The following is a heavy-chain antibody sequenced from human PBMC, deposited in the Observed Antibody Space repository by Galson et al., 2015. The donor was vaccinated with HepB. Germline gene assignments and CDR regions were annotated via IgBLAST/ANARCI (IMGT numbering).Heavy chain of an antibody. V-gene: IGHV3-21*04. CDR2: ISSSSSYI. CDR3: AKDAPWGAYCSSTSCYGLDY. D-gene: IGHD2-2*01. Sequence: SLRLSCAASGFTFSSYSMNWVRQAPGKGLEWVSSISSSSSYIYYADSVKGRFTISRDNAKNSLYLQMNSLRAEDTAVYYCAKDAPWGAYCSSTSCYGLDYWGQGTLVTVSS. CDR1: GFTFSSYS. J-gene: IGHJ4*02.